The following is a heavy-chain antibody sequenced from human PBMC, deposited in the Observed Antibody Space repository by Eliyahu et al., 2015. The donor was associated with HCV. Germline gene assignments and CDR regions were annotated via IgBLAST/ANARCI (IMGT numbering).Heavy chain of an antibody. CDR3: ARGRGDYGSGRYIDY. Sequence: QVQLQQWGAGLLKPSETLSLTCAVYGGSFSGYYWSWIRQPPGEGAGGVGGIHQRGRPNYNPSLKSRVTISVDTSKNQFSLKLSSVTAADTAVYYCARGRGDYGSGRYIDYWGQGTLVTVSS. CDR2: IHQRGRP. J-gene: IGHJ4*02. CDR1: GGSFSGYY. D-gene: IGHD3-10*01. V-gene: IGHV4-34*01.